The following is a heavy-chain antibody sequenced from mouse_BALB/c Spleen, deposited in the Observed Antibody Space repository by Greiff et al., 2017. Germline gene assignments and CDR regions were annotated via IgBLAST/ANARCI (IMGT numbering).Heavy chain of an antibody. D-gene: IGHD2-2*01. CDR3: ARCLWIRRGYYYAMDY. CDR2: ISYSGST. V-gene: IGHV3-8*02. J-gene: IGHJ4*01. CDR1: GDSITSGY. Sequence: VQLKESGPSLVKPSQTLSLTCSVTGDSITSGYWNWIRKFPGNKLEYMGYISYSGSTYYNPSLKSRISITRDTSKNQYYLQLNSVTTEDTATYYCARCLWIRRGYYYAMDYWGQGTSVTVSS.